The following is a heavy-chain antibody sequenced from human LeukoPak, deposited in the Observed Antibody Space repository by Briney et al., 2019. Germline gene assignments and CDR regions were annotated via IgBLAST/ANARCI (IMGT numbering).Heavy chain of an antibody. CDR1: GGSISSGGYY. Sequence: SETLSLTCTVSGGSISSGGYYWSWIRQHPGKGLEWIGYIYYSGSTNYNPSLKSRVTISVDTSKNQFSLKLSSVTAADTAVYYCASETSGGSIDYWGQGTLVTVSS. J-gene: IGHJ4*02. V-gene: IGHV4-61*08. CDR2: IYYSGST. CDR3: ASETSGGSIDY. D-gene: IGHD3-10*01.